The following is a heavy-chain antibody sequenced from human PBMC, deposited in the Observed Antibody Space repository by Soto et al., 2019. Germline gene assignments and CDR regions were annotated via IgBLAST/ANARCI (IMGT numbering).Heavy chain of an antibody. J-gene: IGHJ6*02. CDR2: INHSGST. Sequence: SETLSLTCAVYGGSFSGYYWSWIRQPPGKGLEWIGEINHSGSTNYNPSLKSRVTISVDTSKNQFSLKLSSVTAADTAVYYCASRFSGSYYYYYYGMDVWGQGTTVTVSS. CDR3: ASRFSGSYYYYYYGMDV. CDR1: GGSFSGYY. V-gene: IGHV4-34*01. D-gene: IGHD1-26*01.